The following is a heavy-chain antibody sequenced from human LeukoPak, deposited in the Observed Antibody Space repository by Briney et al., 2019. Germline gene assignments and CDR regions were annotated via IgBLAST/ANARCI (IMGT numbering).Heavy chain of an antibody. V-gene: IGHV3-48*03. D-gene: IGHD6-19*01. J-gene: IGHJ4*02. CDR3: AKGSSVAGTYYFDY. CDR1: GFTFSSYE. Sequence: PGGSLRLSCAASGFTFSSYEMNWVRQAPGKGLEWVSYISGSGSTIYYADSVKGRFTISRDNSKNTLYLQMNSLRAEDTAVYYCAKGSSVAGTYYFDYWGQGTLVTVSS. CDR2: ISGSGSTI.